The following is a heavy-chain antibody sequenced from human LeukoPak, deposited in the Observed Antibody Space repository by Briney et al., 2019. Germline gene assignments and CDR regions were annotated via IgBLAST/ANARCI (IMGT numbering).Heavy chain of an antibody. CDR3: ARTLYIAAVPGGFDY. J-gene: IGHJ4*02. D-gene: IGHD6-13*01. V-gene: IGHV1-2*02. Sequence: ASVKVSCKASGYTFTCHYMHWVRQAPGQGLEWMGWINPKNAGTNFAQRFQGRVTMTRDTSISTVYMELSRLRSDDTALYYCARTLYIAAVPGGFDYWGQGTLVTVSS. CDR1: GYTFTCHY. CDR2: INPKNAGT.